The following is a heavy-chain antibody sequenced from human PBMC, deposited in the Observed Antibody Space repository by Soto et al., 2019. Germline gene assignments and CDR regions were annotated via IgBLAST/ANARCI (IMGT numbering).Heavy chain of an antibody. CDR2: ISGSGGST. CDR1: GFTFSSYA. CDR3: AKGRGYCMSTSCYVGSDY. V-gene: IGHV3-23*01. D-gene: IGHD2-2*01. J-gene: IGHJ4*02. Sequence: EVQLLESGGGLVQPGGSLRLSCAASGFTFSSYAMSWVRQAPGKGLEWVSVISGSGGSTYYADSVKGRFTISRDNSKNSLYLQMNSLRAEDTAVYYGAKGRGYCMSTSCYVGSDYWGQGTLVTVSS.